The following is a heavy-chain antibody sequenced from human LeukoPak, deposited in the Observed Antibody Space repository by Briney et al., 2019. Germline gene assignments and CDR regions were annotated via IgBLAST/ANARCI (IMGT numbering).Heavy chain of an antibody. D-gene: IGHD2-2*01. V-gene: IGHV4-59*12. Sequence: SETLSLTCTVSGGSISSYYWSWIRQPPGKGLEWIGYIYYSGSTNYNPSLKSRVTISVDTSKNQFSLKLNSVTAADTAVYYCTRAPGAAIDWGQGTLVTVSS. J-gene: IGHJ4*02. CDR2: IYYSGST. CDR3: TRAPGAAID. CDR1: GGSISSYY.